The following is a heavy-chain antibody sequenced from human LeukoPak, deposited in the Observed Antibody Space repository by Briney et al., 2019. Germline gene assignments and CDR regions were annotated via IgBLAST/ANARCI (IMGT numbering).Heavy chain of an antibody. Sequence: ASVKVSCKAFGYTFTGYWMHWVRQAPGQGLEWMGWINPNSGGTNYAQKFQGRVTMTRDTSISTAYMELSRLRSDDTAVYYCARDLGGGDYYNWFDPWGQGTLVTVSS. CDR3: ARDLGGGDYYNWFDP. CDR1: GYTFTGYW. D-gene: IGHD2-21*02. V-gene: IGHV1-2*02. J-gene: IGHJ5*02. CDR2: INPNSGGT.